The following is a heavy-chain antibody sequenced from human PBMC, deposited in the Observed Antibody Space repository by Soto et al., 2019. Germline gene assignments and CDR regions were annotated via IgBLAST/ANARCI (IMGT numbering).Heavy chain of an antibody. Sequence: TGGSRRRSCAASGFTFTNYAMSGGRQAPGKGLEWVSTISGSGGITSSADSVKGRFTVSRDSSKNTLYLQMDSLRVEDTAIYYCANGAVAGKASSFDFWGQGTLVTVSS. D-gene: IGHD6-19*01. CDR3: ANGAVAGKASSFDF. CDR2: ISGSGGIT. V-gene: IGHV3-23*01. CDR1: GFTFTNYA. J-gene: IGHJ4*02.